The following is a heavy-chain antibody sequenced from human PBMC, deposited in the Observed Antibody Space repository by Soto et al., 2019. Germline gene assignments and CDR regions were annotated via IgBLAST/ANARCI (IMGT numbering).Heavy chain of an antibody. CDR2: IYYSGST. Sequence: SETLSLTCTVSGGSISSGGYYWSWIRQHPGKGLEWIGYIYYSGSTYYNPSLKSRVTISVDTSKNQFSLKLSSVTAADTAVYYCERDSSDYGMDVWGQGTRVTFSS. CDR1: GGSISSGGYY. V-gene: IGHV4-31*03. D-gene: IGHD2-2*01. J-gene: IGHJ6*02. CDR3: ERDSSDYGMDV.